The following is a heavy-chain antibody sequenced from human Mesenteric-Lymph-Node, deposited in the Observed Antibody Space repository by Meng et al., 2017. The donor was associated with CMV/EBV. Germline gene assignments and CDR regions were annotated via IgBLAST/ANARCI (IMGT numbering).Heavy chain of an antibody. D-gene: IGHD6-13*01. CDR3: ASKGVVAAEYYFDY. J-gene: IGHJ4*02. CDR1: GGSIRRSKR. CDR2: VYHSGST. V-gene: IGHV4-4*02. Sequence: AGGSIRRSKRWSWVRQPPGKGLEWIGEVYHSGSTNYNPSLKSRVTISVDKSKNQFSLKLSSVTAADTAVYYCASKGVVAAEYYFDYWGQGTLVTVSS.